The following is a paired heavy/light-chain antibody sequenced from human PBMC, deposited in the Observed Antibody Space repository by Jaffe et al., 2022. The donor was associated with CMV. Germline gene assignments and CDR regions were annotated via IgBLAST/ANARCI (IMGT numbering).Heavy chain of an antibody. CDR1: GFTFSSYD. CDR2: IGTAGDT. D-gene: IGHD5-18*01. J-gene: IGHJ6*02. V-gene: IGHV3-13*01. Sequence: EVQLVESGGGLVQPGGSLRLSCAASGFTFSSYDMHWVRQATGKGLEWVSAIGTAGDTYYPGSVKGRFTISRENAKNSLYLQMNSLRAGDTAVYYCARSGDTAMDPGGNYYGMDVWGQGTTVTVSS. CDR3: ARSGDTAMDPGGNYYGMDV.
Light chain of an antibody. CDR1: KLGDKY. V-gene: IGLV3-1*01. Sequence: SYELTQPPSVSVSPGQTASITCSGDKLGDKYACWYQQKPGQSPVLVIYQDSKRPSGIPERFSGSNSGNTATLTISGTQAMDEADYYCQAWDSSTPYVFGTGTKVTVL. CDR2: QDS. J-gene: IGLJ1*01. CDR3: QAWDSSTPYV.